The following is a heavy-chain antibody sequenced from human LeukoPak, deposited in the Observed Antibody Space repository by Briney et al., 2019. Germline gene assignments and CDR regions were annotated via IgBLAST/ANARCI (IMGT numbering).Heavy chain of an antibody. J-gene: IGHJ5*02. CDR3: ARERQAARGRWFDP. CDR1: RFTFSSYG. CDR2: ISNSGVST. V-gene: IGHV3-23*01. Sequence: GGSLRLSCAASRFTFSSYGMSWVRQAPGKGLEWVSTISNSGVSTYYADSVKGRFTISRDNSKNTLYLQMNSLRAEDTAVYYCARERQAARGRWFDPWGQGTLVTVSS. D-gene: IGHD3-16*01.